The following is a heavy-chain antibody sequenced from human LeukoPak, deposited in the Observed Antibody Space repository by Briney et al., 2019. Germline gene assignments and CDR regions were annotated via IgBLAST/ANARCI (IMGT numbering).Heavy chain of an antibody. D-gene: IGHD6-13*01. CDR2: IYSVSGT. V-gene: IGHV3-53*01. J-gene: IGHJ4*02. Sequence: GGCLRLSCAASGFAASTKYMSWVRQAPGKGLEWVSLIYSVSGTYYADSVKGRFTISRDNSKNTLYLQMNNLRAEDTAVYYWARCGNSSTWYEFDYWGQGTLVTVSS. CDR3: ARCGNSSTWYEFDY. CDR1: GFAASTKY.